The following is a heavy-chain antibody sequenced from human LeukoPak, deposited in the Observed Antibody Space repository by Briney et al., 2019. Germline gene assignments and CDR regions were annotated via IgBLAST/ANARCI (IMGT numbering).Heavy chain of an antibody. CDR1: GYTFTSYG. J-gene: IGHJ6*03. CDR3: ASGMVGISSSSVETNYYYYYYMDV. Sequence: SVKVSCKASGYTFTSYGISWVRQAPGQGLEWMGGIIPIFGTANYAQKFQGRVTITTDESTSTAYMELSSLRSEDTAVYYCASGMVGISSSSVETNYYYYYYMDVWGKGTTVTVSS. V-gene: IGHV1-69*05. CDR2: IIPIFGTA. D-gene: IGHD6-6*01.